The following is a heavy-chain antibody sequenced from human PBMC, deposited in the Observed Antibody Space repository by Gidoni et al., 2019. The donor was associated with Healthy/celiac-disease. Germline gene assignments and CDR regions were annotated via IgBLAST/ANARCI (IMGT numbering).Heavy chain of an antibody. D-gene: IGHD6-19*01. CDR1: GGSFSGYY. CDR2: INHSGST. Sequence: QVQLQQWGAGLLKPSETLSLTCAVYGGSFSGYYWSWIRQPPGKGLEWIGEINHSGSTNYNPSLKSRVTISVDTSKNQFSLKLSSVTAADTAVYYCVQGDIAVAGTREVVFDYWGQGTLVTVSS. CDR3: VQGDIAVAGTREVVFDY. V-gene: IGHV4-34*01. J-gene: IGHJ4*02.